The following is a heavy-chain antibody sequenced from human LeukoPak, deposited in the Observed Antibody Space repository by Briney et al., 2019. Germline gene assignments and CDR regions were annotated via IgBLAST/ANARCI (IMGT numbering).Heavy chain of an antibody. D-gene: IGHD3-16*01. V-gene: IGHV3-11*04. CDR1: GFTFSNNY. CDR2: ITKSGHT. Sequence: PGESLRLSCTAAGFTFSNNYKNWIRKAQGQGQERDSYITKSGHTSYADSVKGRFTISRDNAKNSLYLQMNSLRVEDTGVFYCARGHWGLDVWGKGTTVTVSS. CDR3: ARGHWGLDV. J-gene: IGHJ6*04.